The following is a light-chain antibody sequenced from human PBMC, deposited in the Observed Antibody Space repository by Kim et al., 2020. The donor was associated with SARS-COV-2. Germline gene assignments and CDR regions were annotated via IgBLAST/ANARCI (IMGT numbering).Light chain of an antibody. CDR1: NIGSKS. CDR3: QVWDSSSDHRV. Sequence: APGKTARITCGGNNIGSKSVPWYQQKPGQAPVLVIYYDSDRPSGIPERFSGSNPGNTATLTISRVEAGDEADYYCQVWDSSSDHRVFGGGTKLTVL. V-gene: IGLV3-21*04. J-gene: IGLJ3*02. CDR2: YDS.